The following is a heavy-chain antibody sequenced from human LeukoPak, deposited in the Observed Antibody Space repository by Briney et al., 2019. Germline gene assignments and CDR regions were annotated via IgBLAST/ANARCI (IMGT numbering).Heavy chain of an antibody. V-gene: IGHV1-58*02. Sequence: GTSVKVSRKASGFTFTSSAMQWVRQARGQRLEWIGWIVVGSGNTNYAQKFQERVTITRDMSTSTAYMELSSLRSEDTAVYYCAAAYSSGWYGTLDYWGQGTLVTVSS. CDR1: GFTFTSSA. CDR3: AAAYSSGWYGTLDY. D-gene: IGHD6-19*01. J-gene: IGHJ4*02. CDR2: IVVGSGNT.